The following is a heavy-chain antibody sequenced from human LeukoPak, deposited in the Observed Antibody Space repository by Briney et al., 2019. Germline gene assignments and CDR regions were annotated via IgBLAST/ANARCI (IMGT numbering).Heavy chain of an antibody. D-gene: IGHD2-2*01. V-gene: IGHV4-34*01. CDR3: ARGVVVSWYYYYYMDV. J-gene: IGHJ6*03. CDR2: INHSGST. CDR1: GGSFSGYY. Sequence: PSETLSLTCAVYGGSFSGYYWSWIRQPPGKGLEWIGEINHSGSTNYNPSLKSRVTISVDTSKNQFSLKLSSVTAADAAVYYCARGVVVSWYYYYYMDVWGKGTTVTVSS.